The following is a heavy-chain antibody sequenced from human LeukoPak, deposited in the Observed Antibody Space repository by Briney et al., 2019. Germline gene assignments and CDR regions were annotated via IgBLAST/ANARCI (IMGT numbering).Heavy chain of an antibody. CDR2: MWYDGSNK. D-gene: IGHD3-22*01. Sequence: GGSLRLSCAASGFTFSNYAMHWVRQAPGKGLEWVAVMWYDGSNKFYAESVKGRFTISRDNSKNTLYLQMNSLRAEDTAVYYCARDDDAYYYDTSGYPTFDYWGQGTLVTVSS. CDR3: ARDDDAYYYDTSGYPTFDY. V-gene: IGHV3-33*08. J-gene: IGHJ4*02. CDR1: GFTFSNYA.